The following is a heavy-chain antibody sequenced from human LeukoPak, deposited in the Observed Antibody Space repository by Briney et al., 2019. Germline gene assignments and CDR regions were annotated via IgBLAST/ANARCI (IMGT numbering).Heavy chain of an antibody. J-gene: IGHJ4*02. CDR1: GGSISSYY. V-gene: IGHV4-59*01. CDR3: AGYSGYDYRFDY. D-gene: IGHD5-12*01. Sequence: SETLSLTCTVSGGSISSYYWSWIRQPPGKGLEWIGYIYYSGSTNYNPSLKSRVTISVDTSKNQFSLKLSSVTAADTAVYYCAGYSGYDYRFDYWGQGTLVTVSS. CDR2: IYYSGST.